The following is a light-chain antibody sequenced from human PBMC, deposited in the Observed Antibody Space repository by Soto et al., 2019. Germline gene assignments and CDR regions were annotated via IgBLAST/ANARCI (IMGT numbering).Light chain of an antibody. CDR1: QGISSY. CDR3: QKYNSALGT. V-gene: IGKV1-27*01. J-gene: IGKJ1*01. CDR2: AAS. Sequence: DIQMTQSPSSLSASVGDRVTITCRASQGISSYLAWYQQKPGKAPKLLIYAASTLQLGVPSRFSGSGSGTAFTLTISSLQPEDVATYYCQKYNSALGTFGQGTKVEIK.